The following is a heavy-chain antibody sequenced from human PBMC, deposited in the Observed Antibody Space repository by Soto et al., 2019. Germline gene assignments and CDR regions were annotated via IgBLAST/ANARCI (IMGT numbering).Heavy chain of an antibody. V-gene: IGHV4-34*01. D-gene: IGHD2-2*03. J-gene: IGHJ4*02. CDR2: INHSGST. CDR3: ARDGGYCSSTSCYPTFDY. Sequence: TSETLSLTCAVYGGSFSGYYWSWIRQPPGKGLEWIGEINHSGSTNYNPSLKSRVTISVDTSKNQFSLKLSSVTAADTAVYYCARDGGYCSSTSCYPTFDYWGQGTLVTVS. CDR1: GGSFSGYY.